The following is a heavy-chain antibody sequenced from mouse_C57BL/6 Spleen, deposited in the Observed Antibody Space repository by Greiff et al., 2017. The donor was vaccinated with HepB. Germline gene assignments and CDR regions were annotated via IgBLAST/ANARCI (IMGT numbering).Heavy chain of an antibody. Sequence: QVHVKQSGAELVRPGASVTLSCKASGYTFTDYEMHWVKQTPVHGLEWIGAIDPETGGTAYNQKFKGKAILTADKSSSTAYMELRSLPSEDSAVYYCTRTANWAHFDYWGQGTTLTVSS. CDR3: TRTANWAHFDY. V-gene: IGHV1-15*01. CDR1: GYTFTDYE. J-gene: IGHJ2*01. D-gene: IGHD4-1*01. CDR2: IDPETGGT.